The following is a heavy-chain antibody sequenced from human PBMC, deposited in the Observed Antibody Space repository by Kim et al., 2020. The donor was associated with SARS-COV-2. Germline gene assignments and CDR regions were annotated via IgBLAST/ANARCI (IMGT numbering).Heavy chain of an antibody. J-gene: IGHJ4*02. Sequence: AQKVQGRVTMTADESTSTAYMELSSLRSEDTAVYYCGRDHISYDSSGIDYWGQGTLVTVSS. D-gene: IGHD3-22*01. V-gene: IGHV1-69*01. CDR3: GRDHISYDSSGIDY.